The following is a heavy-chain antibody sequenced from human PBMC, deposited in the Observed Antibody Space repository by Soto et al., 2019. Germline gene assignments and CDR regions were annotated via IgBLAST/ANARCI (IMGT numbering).Heavy chain of an antibody. CDR3: ARGEAAAGRPHGFDP. CDR1: GGSVSSGSYY. D-gene: IGHD6-13*01. Sequence: SETLSLTCTVSGGSVSSGSYYWSWIRQPPGKGLEWIGYIYYSGSTNYNPSLKSRVTISVDTSKNQFSLKLSSETAADTAVYYCARGEAAAGRPHGFDPWGQGTLVTVSS. J-gene: IGHJ5*02. V-gene: IGHV4-61*01. CDR2: IYYSGST.